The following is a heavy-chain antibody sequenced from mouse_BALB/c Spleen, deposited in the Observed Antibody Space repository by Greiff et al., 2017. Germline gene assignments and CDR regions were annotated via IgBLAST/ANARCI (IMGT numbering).Heavy chain of an antibody. CDR3: ARSGYRYYFDY. CDR2: ISSGSSTI. V-gene: IGHV5-17*02. D-gene: IGHD2-14*01. CDR1: GFTFSSFG. Sequence: EVKLMESGGGLVQPGGSRKLSCAASGFTFSSFGMHWVRQAPEKGLEWVAYISSGSSTIYYADTVKGRFTISRDNPKNTLFLQMTSLRSEDTAMYYCARSGYRYYFDYWGQGTTLTVSS. J-gene: IGHJ2*01.